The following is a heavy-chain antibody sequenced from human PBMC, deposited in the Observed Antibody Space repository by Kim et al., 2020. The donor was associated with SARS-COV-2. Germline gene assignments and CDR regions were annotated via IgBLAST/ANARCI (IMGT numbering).Heavy chain of an antibody. CDR2: IYHSGST. J-gene: IGHJ4*02. V-gene: IGHV4-38-2*02. CDR1: GYSISSGYY. D-gene: IGHD3-9*01. Sequence: SETLSLTCTVSGYSISSGYYWGWIRQPPGKGLEWIGSIYHSGSTYYNPSLKSRVTISVDTSKNQFSLKLSSVTAADTAVYYCARGRGLVIIPDYWGQGTLVTVSS. CDR3: ARGRGLVIIPDY.